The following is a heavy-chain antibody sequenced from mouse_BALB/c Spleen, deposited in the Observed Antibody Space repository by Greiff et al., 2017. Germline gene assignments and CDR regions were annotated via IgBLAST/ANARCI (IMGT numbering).Heavy chain of an antibody. CDR1: GYTFTSYW. CDR3: ARGRYYGSSP. CDR2: INPSNGRT. V-gene: IGHV1S81*02. Sequence: QVQLQQPGAELVKPGASVKLSCKASGYTFTSYWMHWVKQRPGQGLEWIGEINPSNGRTNYNEKFKSKATLTVDKSSSTAYMQLSSLTSEDSAVYYCARGRYYGSSPWGQGTLVTGSA. D-gene: IGHD1-1*01. J-gene: IGHJ3*01.